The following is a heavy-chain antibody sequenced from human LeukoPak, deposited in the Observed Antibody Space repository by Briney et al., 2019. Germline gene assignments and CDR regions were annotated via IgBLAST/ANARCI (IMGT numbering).Heavy chain of an antibody. CDR3: AGAYCGGDCYSGVAFDI. CDR1: GFTFSTYW. Sequence: GGSLRLSCAASGFTFSTYWMHWVRQAPGKGLVWLSRISSDGSSTNYADSVKGRFTISRDNAKNSLYLQVNSLRAEDTAVYYCAGAYCGGDCYSGVAFDIRGQGTMVTVSS. V-gene: IGHV3-74*01. D-gene: IGHD2-21*02. CDR2: ISSDGSST. J-gene: IGHJ3*02.